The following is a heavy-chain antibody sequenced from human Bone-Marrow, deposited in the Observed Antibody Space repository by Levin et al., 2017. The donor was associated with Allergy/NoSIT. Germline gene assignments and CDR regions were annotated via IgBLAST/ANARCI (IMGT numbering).Heavy chain of an antibody. D-gene: IGHD3-22*01. CDR3: SRRAYFYDSSGDWANAFDV. J-gene: IGHJ3*01. V-gene: IGHV4-4*02. CDR1: GGSIDSQNW. CDR2: IFHTGST. Sequence: SETLSLTCAVSGGSIDSQNWWTWVRQPPGKGMEWIGEIFHTGSTDYDSSLKSRVTMSVDKSRNQFSLHLSSVTAAGTATYYCSRRAYFYDSSGDWANAFDVWGHGTMVTVSS.